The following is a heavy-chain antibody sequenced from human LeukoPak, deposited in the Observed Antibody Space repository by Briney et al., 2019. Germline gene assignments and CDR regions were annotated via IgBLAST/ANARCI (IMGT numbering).Heavy chain of an antibody. V-gene: IGHV3-66*01. CDR3: ARDPPAVLIDTYG. CDR2: VYSGGST. Sequence: GGSLRLSCTASGFIVTDNYINWVRQAPGKGLEWVSLVYSGGSTYYADSVKGRFTISKDNSKNMVYLQMNSLRAEDTAMYYCARDPPAVLIDTYGWGQGTLVTVSS. CDR1: GFIVTDNY. J-gene: IGHJ4*02. D-gene: IGHD2-8*01.